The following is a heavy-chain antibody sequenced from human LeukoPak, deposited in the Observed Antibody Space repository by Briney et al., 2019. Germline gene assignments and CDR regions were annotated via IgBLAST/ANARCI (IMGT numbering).Heavy chain of an antibody. J-gene: IGHJ4*02. Sequence: PGGSLRLSCGASGFTFSNFWMHWDRQVPGKGLVWVSRINSDGSSTSYADSVKGRFTISRDNAKNTLYLQMNSLRAEDTAVYYCARGLYGSPGDNWGQGTLVSVSS. CDR1: GFTFSNFW. CDR2: INSDGSST. V-gene: IGHV3-74*01. CDR3: ARGLYGSPGDN. D-gene: IGHD1-26*01.